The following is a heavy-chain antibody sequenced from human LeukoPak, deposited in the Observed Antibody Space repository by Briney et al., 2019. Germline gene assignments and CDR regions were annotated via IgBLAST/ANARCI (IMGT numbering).Heavy chain of an antibody. J-gene: IGHJ4*02. CDR1: GFTFSSYW. V-gene: IGHV3-23*01. CDR3: AKDPYKYSSSSFDY. D-gene: IGHD6-13*01. CDR2: ISGSGGST. Sequence: PGGSLRLSCAASGFTFSSYWMSWVRQAPGKGLEWVSAISGSGGSTYYADSVKGRFTISRDNSKNTLYLQMNSLRAEDTAVYYCAKDPYKYSSSSFDYWGQGTLVTVSS.